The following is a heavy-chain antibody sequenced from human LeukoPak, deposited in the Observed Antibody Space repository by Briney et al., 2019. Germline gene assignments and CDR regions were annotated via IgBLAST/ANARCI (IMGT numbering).Heavy chain of an antibody. CDR2: IYHSGST. CDR1: GVSISIGGYS. CDR3: ARASGAAYGDYAYPDY. D-gene: IGHD4-17*01. J-gene: IGHJ4*02. V-gene: IGHV4-30-2*01. Sequence: SETLSLTCAVSGVSISIGGYSWSWIRQPPGKGLEWIGYIYHSGSTYCNPSLKSRVTISVDRSKNQFSLKLSSVTAADTAVYYCARASGAAYGDYAYPDYWGQGTLVTVSS.